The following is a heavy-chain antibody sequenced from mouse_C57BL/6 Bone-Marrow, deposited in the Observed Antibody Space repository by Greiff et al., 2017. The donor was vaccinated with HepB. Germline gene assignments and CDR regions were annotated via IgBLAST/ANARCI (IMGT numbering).Heavy chain of an antibody. V-gene: IGHV1-55*01. CDR3: ARGNYGSSYSWFAY. Sequence: QVQLQQPGAELVKPGASVKMSCKASGYTFTSYWITWVKQRPGQGLEWIGDIYPGSGSTNYNEKFKSKATLTVDTSSSTAYMQLSSLTSKDSAVYYCARGNYGSSYSWFAYWGQGTLVTVSA. CDR2: IYPGSGST. J-gene: IGHJ3*01. D-gene: IGHD1-1*01. CDR1: GYTFTSYW.